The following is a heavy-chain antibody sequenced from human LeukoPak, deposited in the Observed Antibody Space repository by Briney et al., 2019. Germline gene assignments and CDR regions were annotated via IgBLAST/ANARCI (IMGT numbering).Heavy chain of an antibody. D-gene: IGHD1-26*01. CDR1: GYRFTNYW. V-gene: IGHV5-51*01. J-gene: IGHJ4*02. CDR2: IDPGDSYT. CDR3: ARKSLWELRSGTLDY. Sequence: GESLKISCMGSGYRFTNYWIGWVRQMPGKGLEWMGIIDPGDSYTRYSPSFQGQVTISADKSISTAYLQWSSLKASDTAMYYCARKSLWELRSGTLDYWGQETLVTVSS.